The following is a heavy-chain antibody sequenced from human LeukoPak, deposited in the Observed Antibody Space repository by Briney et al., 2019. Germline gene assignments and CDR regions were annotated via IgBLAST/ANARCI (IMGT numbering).Heavy chain of an antibody. Sequence: SEILSLTCTVSGGSISSYYWSWIRQPAGKGLEWIGRIYSSGSTNYNPSHKSRVTMSVATSKNQFSLKLSSVTAADTAVYYCARDSIYCTNGVCYTPRGNWFDPWGQGTLVTVSS. D-gene: IGHD2-8*01. CDR3: ARDSIYCTNGVCYTPRGNWFDP. J-gene: IGHJ5*02. CDR2: IYSSGST. CDR1: GGSISSYY. V-gene: IGHV4-4*07.